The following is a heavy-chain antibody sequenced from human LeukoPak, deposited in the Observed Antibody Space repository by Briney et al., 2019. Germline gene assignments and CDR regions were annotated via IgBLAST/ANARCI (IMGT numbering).Heavy chain of an antibody. J-gene: IGHJ4*02. CDR1: GGTFSSYA. CDR2: IIPIFGTA. D-gene: IGHD3-3*01. V-gene: IGHV1-69*05. Sequence: SVKVSCKASGGTFSSYAISWVRQAPGQGLEWMGGIIPIFGTANYAQKFQGRVTITTDESTSTAYMELSSLRSEDTAVYYCARDAGLDYDFSSERGLFDYWGQGTLVTVSS. CDR3: ARDAGLDYDFSSERGLFDY.